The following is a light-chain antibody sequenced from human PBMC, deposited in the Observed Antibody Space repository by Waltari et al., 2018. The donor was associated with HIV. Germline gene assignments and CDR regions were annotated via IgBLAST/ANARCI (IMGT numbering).Light chain of an antibody. CDR2: DVD. CDR3: ASFTDDNTVI. CDR1: DSDFVLYNF. V-gene: IGLV2-14*03. Sequence: AVTQPASVSGLPGQSTTISCTGDDSDFVLYNFVSWYQQHSGKPASLMLYDVDSRASGVSDRFSGARAGNTASLTISGLRAEDEGHYYCASFTDDNTVIFGGGTEVTVL. J-gene: IGLJ2*01.